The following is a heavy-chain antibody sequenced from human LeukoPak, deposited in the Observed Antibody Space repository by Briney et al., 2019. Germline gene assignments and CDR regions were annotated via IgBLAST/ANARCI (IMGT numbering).Heavy chain of an antibody. CDR2: ITSNGGRA. J-gene: IGHJ3*02. CDR1: GFTFSSYA. Sequence: PGGSLRLSCAASGFTFSSYAMHWVRQAPGKGLEYVSTITSNGGRAFYATSVKGRFTISRDNSKNTLYLQMGSLRAEDMAVYYCARGGVYYDSSGYYAFDIWGQGTMVTVSS. D-gene: IGHD3-22*01. V-gene: IGHV3-64*01. CDR3: ARGGVYYDSSGYYAFDI.